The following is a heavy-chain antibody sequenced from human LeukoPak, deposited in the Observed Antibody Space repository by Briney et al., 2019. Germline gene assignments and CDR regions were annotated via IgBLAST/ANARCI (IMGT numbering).Heavy chain of an antibody. D-gene: IGHD6-6*01. J-gene: IGHJ3*02. CDR2: ISYDGSNK. CDR1: GFTFSSYA. V-gene: IGHV3-30*04. CDR3: ARWGIKVQAARRDVGGFDI. Sequence: PGGSLRLSCAASGFTFSSYAMHWVRQAPGKGLEWVAVISYDGSNKYYADSVKGRFTISRDNSKNTLYLQMNSLRAEDTAVYYCARWGIKVQAARRDVGGFDIWGQGTMVTVSS.